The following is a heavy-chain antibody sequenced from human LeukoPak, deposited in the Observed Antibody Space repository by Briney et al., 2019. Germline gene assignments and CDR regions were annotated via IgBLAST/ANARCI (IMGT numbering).Heavy chain of an antibody. CDR1: GFTFSSYV. CDR2: INRDESDK. V-gene: IGHV3-7*01. J-gene: IGHJ3*02. CDR3: VRDDGHSYQYASRTYYYDAFDI. Sequence: GGSLRLSCAASGFTFSSYVMSWVRQAPGKGLEWVANINRDESDKHYVDSVEGRFTISRDNAKNSLYLQMNSLRAEDTAVYYCVRDDGHSYQYASRTYYYDAFDIWGQGTVVTVSS. D-gene: IGHD3-10*01.